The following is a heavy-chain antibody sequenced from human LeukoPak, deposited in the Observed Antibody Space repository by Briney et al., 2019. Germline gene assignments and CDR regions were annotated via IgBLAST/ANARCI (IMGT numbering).Heavy chain of an antibody. CDR2: IYYSGST. J-gene: IGHJ6*03. CDR3: ARSSSSGYYYYYMDV. V-gene: IGHV4-34*01. D-gene: IGHD6-13*01. Sequence: SETLSLTCAVYGGSFSGYYWSWIRQPPGKGLEWIGSIYYSGSTYYNPSLKSRVTISVDTSKNQFSLKLSSVTAADTAVYYCARSSSSGYYYYYMDVWGKGTTVTVSS. CDR1: GGSFSGYY.